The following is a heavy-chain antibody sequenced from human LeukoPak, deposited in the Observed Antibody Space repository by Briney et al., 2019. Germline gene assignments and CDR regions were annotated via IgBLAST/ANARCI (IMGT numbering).Heavy chain of an antibody. J-gene: IGHJ4*01. CDR1: GFTFSSYA. CDR2: ISYDGSNE. D-gene: IGHD6-19*01. V-gene: IGHV3-30*04. CDR3: ARDGNGFNSGWSAFFDY. Sequence: QPGVSLRLSCAASGFTFSSYAIHWVRQAPGKGLEWVAVISYDGSNEYYADSVKGRFIISRDDSWNTLYLQMNSLRGEDTALYYCARDGNGFNSGWSAFFDYWGKGTLVTVSS.